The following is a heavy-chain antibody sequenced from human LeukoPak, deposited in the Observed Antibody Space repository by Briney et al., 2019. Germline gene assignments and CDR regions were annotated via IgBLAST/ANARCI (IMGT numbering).Heavy chain of an antibody. D-gene: IGHD2-15*01. CDR3: ATSHDSAGND. J-gene: IGHJ4*02. CDR1: GFAFSDFS. CDR2: IRHDGNAK. Sequence: GSLRLSCPASGFAFSDFSMSWVRQAQGKGLEWVANIRHDGNAKNYVPSVRGRFTISRDNAKNSLYLQMNSLTVEDTAVYYCATSHDSAGNDWGQGTLVTVSS. V-gene: IGHV3-7*01.